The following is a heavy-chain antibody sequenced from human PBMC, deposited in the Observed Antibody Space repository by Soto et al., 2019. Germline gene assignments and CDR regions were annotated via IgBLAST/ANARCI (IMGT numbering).Heavy chain of an antibody. J-gene: IGHJ6*01. CDR1: VGSISSYY. Sequence: PSETLSLTCTFSVGSISSYYWSWIRQPPGKGLEWIGYIYYSGSANYSPSLKSRIIISLDTSKNQFSLKVSSVTAADTAVYYCARGEAGYIYGIRHYYGMEVWGPGTTVIVSS. V-gene: IGHV4-59*01. D-gene: IGHD5-18*01. CDR3: ARGEAGYIYGIRHYYGMEV. CDR2: IYYSGSA.